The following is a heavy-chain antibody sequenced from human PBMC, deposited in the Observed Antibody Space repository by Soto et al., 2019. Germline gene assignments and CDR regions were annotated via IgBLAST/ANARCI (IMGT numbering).Heavy chain of an antibody. CDR2: ISYDGSDK. J-gene: IGHJ4*02. CDR3: AKLSQDYYDSSGPRGY. CDR1: GFSFRSYG. D-gene: IGHD3-22*01. Sequence: GGSLRLSCEASGFSFRSYGIHWVRQAPGQGLEWVAVISYDGSDKHYADSVKGRFTISIDSSKNTLYLQMNILRPEDTAVYYCAKLSQDYYDSSGPRGYWGQGTL. V-gene: IGHV3-30*18.